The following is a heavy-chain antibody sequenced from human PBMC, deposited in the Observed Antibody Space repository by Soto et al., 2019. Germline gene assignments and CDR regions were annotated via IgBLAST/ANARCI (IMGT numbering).Heavy chain of an antibody. J-gene: IGHJ4*02. Sequence: EVQLLESGGGLVQPGGSLRLSCAASGFTFSSYAMSWVRQAPVQGLEWVSAISGSGGSTYYADSVKGRFTISRDNPKNTLYLQMNSLSAEDTAVYYCANPPLSGGPFDYWGQGTLVTVSS. CDR1: GFTFSSYA. V-gene: IGHV3-23*01. D-gene: IGHD5-12*01. CDR2: ISGSGGST. CDR3: ANPPLSGGPFDY.